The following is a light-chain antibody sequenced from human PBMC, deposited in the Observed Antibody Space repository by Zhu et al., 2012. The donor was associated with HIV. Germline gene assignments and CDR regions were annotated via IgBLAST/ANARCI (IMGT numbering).Light chain of an antibody. CDR1: QSFSNY. V-gene: IGKV1-5*03. CDR2: EAS. Sequence: DIHMTQSPSSLSASVGDRVTITCRTSQSFSNYLNWYQQKPEKAPKLLIYEASSLETGVPSRFSGSGSGTEFTLTISSLQPDDFATYSCQQYYTPSYTFGQGTKLQIK. J-gene: IGKJ2*01. CDR3: QQYYTPSYT.